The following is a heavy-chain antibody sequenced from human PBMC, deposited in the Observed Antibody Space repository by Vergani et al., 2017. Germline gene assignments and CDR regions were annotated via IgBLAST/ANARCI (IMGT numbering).Heavy chain of an antibody. CDR2: IRYDGTKR. D-gene: IGHD3-22*01. CDR1: GFTFRIYG. J-gene: IGHJ1*01. Sequence: QVQLVESGGGVVQPGGSLRLSCIASGFTFRIYGMHWVRQAPGKGLEWVAFIRYDGTKRFCGDSVKGRFTISRDNSQTTVFLQMNSLRADDSAVYYCTKAGQYDSDNFHDSWGQGALVTVAS. CDR3: TKAGQYDSDNFHDS. V-gene: IGHV3-30*02.